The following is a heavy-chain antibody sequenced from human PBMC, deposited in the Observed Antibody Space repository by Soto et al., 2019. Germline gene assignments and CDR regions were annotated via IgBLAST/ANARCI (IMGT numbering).Heavy chain of an antibody. CDR2: IWYDGSNK. CDR1: GFTFSSYG. D-gene: IGHD3-3*01. J-gene: IGHJ4*02. V-gene: IGHV3-33*01. Sequence: QVQLVESGGGVVQPGRSLRLSCAASGFTFSSYGMHWVRQDPGKGLEWVAVIWYDGSNKYYADSVKGRFTISRDNSKNTLYLQMNSLRAEDTAVYYCARVYDFWSGVGYWGQGTLVTVSS. CDR3: ARVYDFWSGVGY.